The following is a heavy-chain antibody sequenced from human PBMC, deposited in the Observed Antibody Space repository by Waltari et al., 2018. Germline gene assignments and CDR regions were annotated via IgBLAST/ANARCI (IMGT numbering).Heavy chain of an antibody. CDR2: INPNRGGT. D-gene: IGHD1-26*01. V-gene: IGHV1-2*02. Sequence: QVQLVQSGAEVKKPGASVKVSCKASGYTFTGYYMHWVRQAPGQGLEWMGWINPNRGGTNYAQKFQGRVTMTRDTSISTAYMELSRLRSDDTAVYYCARVEGATVDAFDIWGQGTMVNV. CDR3: ARVEGATVDAFDI. CDR1: GYTFTGYY. J-gene: IGHJ3*02.